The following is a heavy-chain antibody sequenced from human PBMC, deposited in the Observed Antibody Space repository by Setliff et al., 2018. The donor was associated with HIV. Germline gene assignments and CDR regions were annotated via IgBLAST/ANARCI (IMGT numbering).Heavy chain of an antibody. CDR1: GGSISGGGYY. Sequence: PSETLSLTCPVSGGSISGGGYYWSWIRRHPGKGLEWIGYIYYSGSTYYNPSPKSRVTISVDTSKNQFSLKLSSVTAADTAVYYCARETSTMIVVVKGAFDIWGQGTMVTVSS. J-gene: IGHJ3*02. D-gene: IGHD3-22*01. V-gene: IGHV4-31*03. CDR2: IYYSGST. CDR3: ARETSTMIVVVKGAFDI.